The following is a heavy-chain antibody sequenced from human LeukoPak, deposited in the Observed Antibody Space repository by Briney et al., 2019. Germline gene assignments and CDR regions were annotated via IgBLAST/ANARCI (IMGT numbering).Heavy chain of an antibody. V-gene: IGHV1-2*02. D-gene: IGHD2-2*02. CDR2: INPNSGGT. CDR3: ARGPVVPAAIAYYYYGMDV. J-gene: IGHJ6*02. CDR1: GYTFTGYY. Sequence: GASVKVSCKASGYTFTGYYMHWVRQAPEQGLEWMGWINPNSGGTNYAQKFQGRVTMTRDTSISTAYMELSRLRSDDTAVYYCARGPVVPAAIAYYYYGMDVWGQGTTVTVSS.